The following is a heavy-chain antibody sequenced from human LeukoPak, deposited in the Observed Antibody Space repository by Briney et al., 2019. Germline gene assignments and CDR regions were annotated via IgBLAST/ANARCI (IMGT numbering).Heavy chain of an antibody. V-gene: IGHV1-2*02. D-gene: IGHD2-15*01. Sequence: ASVKVSCKASGYTFTGYYMHWVRQAPGQGLEWMGWINPNSGGTNYAQKFQGRVTMTRDTSIRTAYMELSRLRSDDTAVYYCARVEYCSGGSCYSFDYWGQGTLVTVSS. CDR3: ARVEYCSGGSCYSFDY. CDR1: GYTFTGYY. J-gene: IGHJ4*02. CDR2: INPNSGGT.